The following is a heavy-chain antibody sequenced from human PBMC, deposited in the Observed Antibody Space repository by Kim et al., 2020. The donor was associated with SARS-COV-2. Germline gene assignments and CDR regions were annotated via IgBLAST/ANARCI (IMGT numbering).Heavy chain of an antibody. Sequence: SETLSLTCAVSGGSFSGYYWSWIRQPPGKGLEWIGEIYHSGSTNYNPSLKSRVTISVDTSKNQFSLKLSSVTAADTAVYYCARGKGWDGDVLLWFGESYYVDYWGQGALVTVSS. J-gene: IGHJ4*02. D-gene: IGHD3-10*01. CDR2: IYHSGST. CDR1: GGSFSGYY. V-gene: IGHV4-34*01. CDR3: ARGKGWDGDVLLWFGESYYVDY.